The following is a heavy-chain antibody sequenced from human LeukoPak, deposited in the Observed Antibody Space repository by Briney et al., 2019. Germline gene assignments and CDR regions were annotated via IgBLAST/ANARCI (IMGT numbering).Heavy chain of an antibody. CDR1: GFTFSSYS. CDR2: ISSSGDTI. D-gene: IGHD3-10*01. CDR3: ARDMTLFRGVKYWFDS. J-gene: IGHJ5*01. Sequence: GGSLRLSCAASGFTFSSYSMNWVRQAPGKGLEWISYISSSGDTIYYADSVKGRFTISRDNAKNSLYLQMNSLRDEDTAVYYCARDMTLFRGVKYWFDSWGQGTLVTVSS. V-gene: IGHV3-48*02.